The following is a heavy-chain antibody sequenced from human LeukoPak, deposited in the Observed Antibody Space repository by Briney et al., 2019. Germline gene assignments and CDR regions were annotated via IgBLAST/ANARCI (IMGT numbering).Heavy chain of an antibody. CDR1: GFTFSTYA. CDR2: ISGSGGGT. Sequence: GPSLRLSCAASGFTFSTYAMSWVRQAPGKGLEWVSGISGSGGGTYYADSVKGRFTISRDNSKNTLYLQMNSLRVEETAIYYCARVIVGATRGGWDYWGQGAPVTVSS. V-gene: IGHV3-23*01. CDR3: ARVIVGATRGGWDY. J-gene: IGHJ4*02. D-gene: IGHD1-26*01.